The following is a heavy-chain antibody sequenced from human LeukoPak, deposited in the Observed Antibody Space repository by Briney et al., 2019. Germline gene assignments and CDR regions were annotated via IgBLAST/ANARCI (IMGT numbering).Heavy chain of an antibody. CDR1: GFTFINAW. D-gene: IGHD1-26*01. CDR2: IKAKPHGGTT. V-gene: IGHV3-15*01. J-gene: IGHJ4*02. Sequence: PGWSLRLSCAAYGFTFINAWMAWVRQAPGKGLEWVGRIKAKPHGGTTDYAAPVKGRFTISRDDSKNTLYLQTNSRKTEDTAVYYCTTDGVGIEGATFDYWGQGILVTVSS. CDR3: TTDGVGIEGATFDY.